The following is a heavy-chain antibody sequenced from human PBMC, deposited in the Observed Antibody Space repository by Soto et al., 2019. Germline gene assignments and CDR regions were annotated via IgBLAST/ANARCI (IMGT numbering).Heavy chain of an antibody. CDR3: XXXXXXXXXXXXDY. V-gene: IGHV3-11*01. Sequence: QVQLVESGGGLVKPGGSLRLSCAASGFTFSDYYMSWIRQAPGKGLEWVSYISSSGSTIYYAASVKGRFTISRDNAKNTLYLQMNSLRAAXXAXXXXXXXXXXXXXXXXDYCGQGTLVTVSS. CDR1: GFTFSDYY. J-gene: IGHJ4*02. CDR2: ISSSGSTI.